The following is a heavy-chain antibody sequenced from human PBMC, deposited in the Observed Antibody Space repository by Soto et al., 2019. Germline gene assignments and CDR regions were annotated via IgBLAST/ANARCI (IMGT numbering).Heavy chain of an antibody. CDR1: GFTFSNYN. J-gene: IGHJ6*02. D-gene: IGHD3-3*01. CDR2: ISSSSSYT. CDR3: ARDPSHPIFGVDHGLDV. Sequence: GGSLRLSCAASGFTFSNYNMNWVRQAPGKGLEWVSSISSSSSYTHYADSVKGRFTISGDNAKNSLYLQMNSLRAEDTAVYYCARDPSHPIFGVDHGLDVWGQGTTVTVSS. V-gene: IGHV3-21*01.